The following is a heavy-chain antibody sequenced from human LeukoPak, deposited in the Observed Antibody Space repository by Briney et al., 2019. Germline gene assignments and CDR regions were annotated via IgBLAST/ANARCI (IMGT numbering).Heavy chain of an antibody. D-gene: IGHD3-22*01. J-gene: IGHJ4*02. CDR2: TYYRSKWYN. V-gene: IGHV6-1*01. CDR1: GDSVSSNSAA. CDR3: AREGLSSGYGNLHYFDY. Sequence: SQTLSLTCAISGDSVSSNSAAWNWIRQSPSRGLEWLGRTYYRSKWYNDYAVSVKSRITINPDTSKNQFSLQLNSVTPEDTAVYYCAREGLSSGYGNLHYFDYWGQGTLVTVSS.